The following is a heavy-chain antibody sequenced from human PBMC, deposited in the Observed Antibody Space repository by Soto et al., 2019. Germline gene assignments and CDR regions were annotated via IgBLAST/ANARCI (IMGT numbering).Heavy chain of an antibody. V-gene: IGHV3-21*02. CDR3: VKEGISNDNEYFDY. D-gene: IGHD4-4*01. CDR1: GFIFATHT. CDR2: ITGSGIYT. Sequence: VQLVESGGGLVKPGGSLRLSCAASGFIFATHTINWVRQAPGKGLEWVSSITGSGIYTRYADSVKGRFTISRDNAKASLYLQMNSLGAEDTAVYYCVKEGISNDNEYFDYWGQGTLVTVSS. J-gene: IGHJ4*02.